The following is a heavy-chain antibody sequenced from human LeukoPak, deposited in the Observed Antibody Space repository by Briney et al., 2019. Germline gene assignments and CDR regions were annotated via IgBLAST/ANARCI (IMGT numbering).Heavy chain of an antibody. V-gene: IGHV4-31*03. CDR2: IYYTGSA. D-gene: IGHD1-26*01. J-gene: IGHJ4*02. CDR3: ASSTIDGPTSFDY. Sequence: SETLSLTCTVSGGSISSGGYYWSWIRQHPGKGLEWIGYIYYTGSAYYNPSLKSRVTISVDTSKNQFSLKLSSVTAADTAVFYCASSTIDGPTSFDYWGQGTLVTVSS. CDR1: GGSISSGGYY.